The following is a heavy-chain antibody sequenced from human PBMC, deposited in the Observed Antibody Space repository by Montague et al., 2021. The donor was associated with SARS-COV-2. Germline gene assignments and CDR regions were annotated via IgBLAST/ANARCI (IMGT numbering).Heavy chain of an antibody. CDR3: ARVAPRTNTRISLIRRFDH. J-gene: IGHJ4*02. CDR1: GGSISSSNYY. V-gene: IGHV4-39*01. CDR2: IYYSGTT. Sequence: SETLSLTCTVSGGSISSSNYYWGWIRQPPGKGLVWIRSIYYSGTTYYNPSLQSRVTISVYTTKNQFSLKLSSVTATDTAVYYCARVAPRTNTRISLIRRFDHWGQGTLVTVSS. D-gene: IGHD3-16*01.